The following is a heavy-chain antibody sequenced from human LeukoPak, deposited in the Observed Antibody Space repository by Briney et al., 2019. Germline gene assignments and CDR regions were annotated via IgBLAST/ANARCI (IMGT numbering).Heavy chain of an antibody. J-gene: IGHJ6*03. D-gene: IGHD2-2*01. Sequence: GGSLRLSCAVSGITLSNYGMSWVRQAPGKGLEWVAGISDSGGRTNYADSVKGRFTISRDNPKNTLYLQMNSLRAEDTAVYYCARNQLHSNYYYYYMDVWGKGTTVTVSS. CDR3: ARNQLHSNYYYYYMDV. V-gene: IGHV3-23*01. CDR1: GITLSNYG. CDR2: ISDSGGRT.